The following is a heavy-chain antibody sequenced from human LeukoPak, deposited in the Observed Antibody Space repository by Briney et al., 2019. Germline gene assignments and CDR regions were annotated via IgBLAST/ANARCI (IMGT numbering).Heavy chain of an antibody. V-gene: IGHV4-4*02. CDR1: GGSNSSSNW. D-gene: IGHD6-6*01. CDR2: IYHSGST. J-gene: IGHJ4*02. CDR3: ARGGFFIAARTDFDY. Sequence: SETLSLTCAVSGGSNSSSNWWSWVRQPPGKGLEWIGEIYHSGSTNYNPSLKSRVTISVDKSKNQFSLKLSSVTAADTAVYYCARGGFFIAARTDFDYWGQGTLVTVSS.